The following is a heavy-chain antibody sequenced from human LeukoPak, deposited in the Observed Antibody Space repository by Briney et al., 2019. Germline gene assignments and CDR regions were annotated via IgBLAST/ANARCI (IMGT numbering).Heavy chain of an antibody. Sequence: PGGSLRLSCTASGLTFSTSGLNWVRQAPGKGLEWVASIGPTGSDRYHADSIKGRFTISRDNANNFLYLQMNSLRAEDTAVYYCATETNGRHYDYWGQGTLLTVFS. J-gene: IGHJ4*02. CDR3: ATETNGRHYDY. CDR1: GLTFSTSG. V-gene: IGHV3-21*06. CDR2: IGPTGSDR. D-gene: IGHD1-14*01.